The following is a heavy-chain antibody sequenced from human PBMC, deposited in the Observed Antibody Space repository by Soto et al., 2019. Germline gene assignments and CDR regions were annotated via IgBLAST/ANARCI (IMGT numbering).Heavy chain of an antibody. V-gene: IGHV4-34*01. J-gene: IGHJ5*02. CDR3: ARAGWNYEGNWFDP. CDR2: INSSGST. Sequence: SETLALTCAVYGGTLSGYYWSWIRQPPGKGLEWIGEINSSGSTNYNPSLTSGVSISVDTSKNQFSLKLSSVTAADTAVYYCARAGWNYEGNWFDPWGQGTLVTVSS. CDR1: GGTLSGYY. D-gene: IGHD1-7*01.